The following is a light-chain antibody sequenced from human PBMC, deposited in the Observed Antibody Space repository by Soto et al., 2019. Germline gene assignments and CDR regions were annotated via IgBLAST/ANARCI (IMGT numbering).Light chain of an antibody. CDR2: GVT. V-gene: IGLV2-14*03. CDR3: SSFTSNRIYV. CDR1: HNDIGTYDY. J-gene: IGLJ1*01. Sequence: QSALTQPTSVSGSPGQSITISCTGNHNDIGTYDYVSWYQQHPGRAPRLLIHGVTTRPSGISDRFSVSKSGLTASLTISRLQPEDEADYYCSSFTSNRIYVFGPGTKATVL.